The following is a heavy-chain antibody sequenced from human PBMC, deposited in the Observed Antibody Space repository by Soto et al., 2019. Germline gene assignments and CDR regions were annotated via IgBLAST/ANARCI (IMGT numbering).Heavy chain of an antibody. J-gene: IGHJ3*02. Sequence: QVHLVQSGAEVKKPGASVKVSCKASGYTFISYYIHWVRQAPGQGLQWMGITNPSGSITTYAQKFQCRVTMTRYTSTSTFYMELSSLTSDDTAVYYCASPIGWSYNAFDIWGQGTMVTVSS. CDR1: GYTFISYY. V-gene: IGHV1-46*01. D-gene: IGHD1-26*01. CDR2: TNPSGSIT. CDR3: ASPIGWSYNAFDI.